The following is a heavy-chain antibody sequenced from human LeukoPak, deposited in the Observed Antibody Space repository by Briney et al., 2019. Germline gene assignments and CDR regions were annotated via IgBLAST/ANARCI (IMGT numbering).Heavy chain of an antibody. D-gene: IGHD2-15*01. Sequence: SETLSLTCAVYGGSFSGYYWSWIRQPPGKGLGWIGEINHSGSTNYNPSLKSRVTISVDTSKNQFSLKLSSVTAADTAVYYCARGVGYCSGGSCYPDYFDYWGQGTLVTVSS. CDR3: ARGVGYCSGGSCYPDYFDY. V-gene: IGHV4-34*01. CDR2: INHSGST. J-gene: IGHJ4*02. CDR1: GGSFSGYY.